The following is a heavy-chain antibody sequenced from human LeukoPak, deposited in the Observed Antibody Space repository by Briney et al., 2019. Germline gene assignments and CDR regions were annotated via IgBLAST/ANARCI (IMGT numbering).Heavy chain of an antibody. CDR2: FYSGGST. V-gene: IGHV3-66*01. Sequence: GGSLRLSCAASGFTVSSNYMSWVRQAPGKGLEWVSIFYSGGSTYYADSVKGRFTISRDNSKNTLYLQMNSLRAEDTAVYYCAKAYSSSFNCDYWGQGTLVTVSS. CDR3: AKAYSSSFNCDY. J-gene: IGHJ4*02. D-gene: IGHD6-6*01. CDR1: GFTVSSNY.